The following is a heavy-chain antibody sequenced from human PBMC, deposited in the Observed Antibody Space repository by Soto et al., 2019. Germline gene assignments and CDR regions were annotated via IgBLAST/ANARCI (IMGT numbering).Heavy chain of an antibody. V-gene: IGHV2-5*02. CDR3: AHRGWFAEGHPNWFDP. CDR1: GFPLTATGVG. D-gene: IGHD3-10*01. Sequence: SGPTLVNPTQTLTLTCTFSGFPLTATGVGVGWIRQPPGKALEWLALIYWDDDERYNPSLKSRLTITKDTSRNQVVLTMTNMDHVDTATYYCAHRGWFAEGHPNWFDPWGQGALVTVSS. CDR2: IYWDDDE. J-gene: IGHJ5*02.